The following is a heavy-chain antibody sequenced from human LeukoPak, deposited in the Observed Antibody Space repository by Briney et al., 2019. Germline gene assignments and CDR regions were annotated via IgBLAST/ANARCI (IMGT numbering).Heavy chain of an antibody. J-gene: IGHJ3*02. CDR1: GFSFSSYG. Sequence: GGSLRLSCAASGFSFSSYGMHWVRQAPGKGLEWVAVIWYDGSNKYYADSVKGRFTISRDNSKNTLYLQMNSLRAEDTAVYYCAREDGSSGYHAFDIWGQGTMVTVSS. D-gene: IGHD3-22*01. CDR2: IWYDGSNK. CDR3: AREDGSSGYHAFDI. V-gene: IGHV3-33*01.